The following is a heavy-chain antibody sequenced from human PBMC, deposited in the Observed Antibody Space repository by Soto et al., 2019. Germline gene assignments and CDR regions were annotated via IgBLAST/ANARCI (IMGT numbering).Heavy chain of an antibody. D-gene: IGHD7-27*01. CDR1: GFTFSSYS. V-gene: IGHV3-21*01. CDR3: AREGLGILDYYYYGMDV. Sequence: EVQLVESGGGLVKPGGSLRLSCAASGFTFSSYSMNWVRQAPGKGLEWVSSISSSSSYIYYADSVKGRFTISRDNAKNSLYLQMHSLRAEDTAVHYCAREGLGILDYYYYGMDVWGQGTTVTVSS. CDR2: ISSSSSYI. J-gene: IGHJ6*02.